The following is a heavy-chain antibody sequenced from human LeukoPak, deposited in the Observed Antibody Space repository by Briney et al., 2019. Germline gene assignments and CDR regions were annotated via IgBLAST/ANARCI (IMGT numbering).Heavy chain of an antibody. V-gene: IGHV3-48*04. Sequence: PGGSLRLSCAASGFTFSSYSMNWVRQAPGKGLEWVSYISSSGSTIYYADSVKGRFTISRDNAKNSLYLQMNSLRAEDTAVYYCARDRWFGYMDVWGKGTTVTISS. J-gene: IGHJ6*03. CDR2: ISSSGSTI. D-gene: IGHD3-10*01. CDR1: GFTFSSYS. CDR3: ARDRWFGYMDV.